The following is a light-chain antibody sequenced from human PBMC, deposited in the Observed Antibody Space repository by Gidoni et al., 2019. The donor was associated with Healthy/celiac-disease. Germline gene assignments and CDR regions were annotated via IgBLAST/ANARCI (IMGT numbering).Light chain of an antibody. CDR1: SSDVGGYNY. Sequence: QSALTQPRSVSGSPGQSVTISCTGTSSDVGGYNYVSWYQQHPGKAPKLMIYDVSKRPSGVPDRFSGSKSGNTASLTISGLQAEDEADYYCCSHAGSYEVFGGGTKLTVL. CDR3: CSHAGSYEV. J-gene: IGLJ2*01. V-gene: IGLV2-11*01. CDR2: DVS.